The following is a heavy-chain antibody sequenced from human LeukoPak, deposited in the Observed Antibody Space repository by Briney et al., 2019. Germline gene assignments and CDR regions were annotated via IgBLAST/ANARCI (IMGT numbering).Heavy chain of an antibody. V-gene: IGHV3-48*03. Sequence: GGSLRLSCAASGFTFSSYEMNWVRQAPGKGLEWVSYISSSGSTTYYADSVKGRLTISRDNSKNTLYLQMNSLRAEDTAVYYCAKDRRSGGSCSDYWGQGTLVTVSS. CDR2: ISSSGSTT. CDR1: GFTFSSYE. CDR3: AKDRRSGGSCSDY. J-gene: IGHJ4*02. D-gene: IGHD2-15*01.